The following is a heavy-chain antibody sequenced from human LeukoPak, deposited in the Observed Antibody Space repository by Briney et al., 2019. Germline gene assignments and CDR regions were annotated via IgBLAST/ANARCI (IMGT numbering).Heavy chain of an antibody. CDR1: GFAFSYYW. CDR2: IKQDGSEK. J-gene: IGHJ4*02. Sequence: GGSLRLSCAASGFAFSYYWMSWVRQAPGKGLEWVANIKQDGSEKHYVDSVKGRFTVSRDNAKNSLYLQMNSLRAEDTAVYYCAVYYSSGPIAYWGQGTLVTVSS. V-gene: IGHV3-7*01. CDR3: AVYYSSGPIAY. D-gene: IGHD3-22*01.